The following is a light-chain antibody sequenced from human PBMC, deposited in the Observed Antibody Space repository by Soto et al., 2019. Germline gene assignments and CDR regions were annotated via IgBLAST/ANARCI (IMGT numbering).Light chain of an antibody. CDR3: QQYNSYRWT. Sequence: DIQMTQSPSTLSASVGDRVTITCRASQSISSWLAWYQQKPGKAPKLLIYDASSLESGVPSRFSGSGSGTEFTLTISGLQPDDFATYYCQQYNSYRWTFGQGTKVEIK. V-gene: IGKV1-5*01. J-gene: IGKJ1*01. CDR1: QSISSW. CDR2: DAS.